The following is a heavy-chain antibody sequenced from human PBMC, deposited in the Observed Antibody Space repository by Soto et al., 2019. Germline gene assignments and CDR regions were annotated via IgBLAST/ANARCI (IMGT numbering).Heavy chain of an antibody. CDR1: GYTFTGHY. Sequence: ASVKVSCKASGYTFTGHYIHWLRQAPEQGPEWMGEIGPESGATRYAQKFQGRVTMTRDTSITTVYMELKNLSPDDTAVYYCGRGRSGQIVVFYWGQGTPVTVSS. CDR2: IGPESGAT. V-gene: IGHV1-2*02. D-gene: IGHD1-26*01. J-gene: IGHJ4*02. CDR3: GRGRSGQIVVFY.